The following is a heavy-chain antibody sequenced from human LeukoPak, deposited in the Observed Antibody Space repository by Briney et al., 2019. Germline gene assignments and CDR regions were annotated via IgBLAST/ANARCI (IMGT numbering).Heavy chain of an antibody. J-gene: IGHJ4*02. CDR3: ASTICISTSCYPGVVDY. CDR1: GGLISSGSYY. D-gene: IGHD2-2*01. V-gene: IGHV4-61*02. CDR2: IYSSEST. Sequence: PSQTLSLTCTVSGGLISSGSYYWSWIRQPAGKGLEWIGRIYSSESTNYNPALRSRLTISVDTSKNQFSLKLSSVTAADTAVYYCASTICISTSCYPGVVDYWGQGTLVTVSS.